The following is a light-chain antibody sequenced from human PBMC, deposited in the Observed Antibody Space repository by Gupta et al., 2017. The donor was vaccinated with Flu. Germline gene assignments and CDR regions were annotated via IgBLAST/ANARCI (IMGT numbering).Light chain of an antibody. J-gene: IGLJ1*01. CDR3: AAWDISLSVYV. CDR1: TSNIGSNT. CDR2: SDY. Sequence: SVLAQPPSTSETPGQRVTISCSGSTSNIGSNTVHWYQQLPGTAPKPLIHSDYQRPSGVPDRFSASKSGTSASLAISGLQSEDEADYYCAAWDISLSVYVFGTETKVTVL. V-gene: IGLV1-44*01.